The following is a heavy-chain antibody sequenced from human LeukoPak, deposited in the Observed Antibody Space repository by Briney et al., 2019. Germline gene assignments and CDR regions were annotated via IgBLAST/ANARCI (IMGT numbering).Heavy chain of an antibody. CDR2: ISYDGSNK. D-gene: IGHD1-26*01. CDR3: AKYPSGSYSYYFDY. CDR1: GFTFSSYG. Sequence: PGGSLRLSCAASGFTFSSYGMHWVRQAPGKGLEWVAVISYDGSNKYYADFVKGRFTISRDNSKNTLYLQMNSLRAEDTAVYYCAKYPSGSYSYYFDYWGQGTLVTVSS. J-gene: IGHJ4*02. V-gene: IGHV3-30*18.